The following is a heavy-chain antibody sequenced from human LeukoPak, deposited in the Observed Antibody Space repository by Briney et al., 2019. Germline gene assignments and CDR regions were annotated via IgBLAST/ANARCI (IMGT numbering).Heavy chain of an antibody. V-gene: IGHV3-23*01. Sequence: GGSLRLSCTAAGFTFTDYGMSWVRQAPGKGLEWVSTINNSGGNTHYADSVKGQFTISRDNSKHTLYLQMNSLTDEDTAIYYCAKDAGASSAFFDLWGQGTLVTVSS. CDR2: INNSGGNT. J-gene: IGHJ4*02. CDR1: GFTFTDYG. D-gene: IGHD2-8*02. CDR3: AKDAGASSAFFDL.